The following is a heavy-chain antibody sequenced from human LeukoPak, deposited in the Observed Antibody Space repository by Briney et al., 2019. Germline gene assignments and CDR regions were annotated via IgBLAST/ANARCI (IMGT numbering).Heavy chain of an antibody. CDR2: INHSGST. J-gene: IGHJ4*02. V-gene: IGHV4-34*01. CDR3: AGSYYWSGFDY. CDR1: GGSFSGYY. Sequence: SETLSLTCAVYGGSFSGYYWSWIRQPRGKGLEWIGEINHSGSTNYNPSLKSRVTISVDRSKNQFSLKLSSVTAADTAVYYCAGSYYWSGFDYWGQGTLVTVSS. D-gene: IGHD1-26*01.